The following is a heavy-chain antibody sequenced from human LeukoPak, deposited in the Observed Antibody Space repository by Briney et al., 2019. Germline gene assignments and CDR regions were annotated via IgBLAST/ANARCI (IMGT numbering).Heavy chain of an antibody. CDR3: ATQQLVPHGAFDI. CDR2: MYYSGTT. Sequence: SETLSLTCSVSGLSISGFYWSWIRQPPGKGLEWIGYMYYSGTTKYNPPLNSRVTISVDTSKSQFSLKLTSVTAADTAVYYCATQQLVPHGAFDIWGQGTMVTVSS. D-gene: IGHD6-13*01. CDR1: GLSISGFY. V-gene: IGHV4-59*01. J-gene: IGHJ3*02.